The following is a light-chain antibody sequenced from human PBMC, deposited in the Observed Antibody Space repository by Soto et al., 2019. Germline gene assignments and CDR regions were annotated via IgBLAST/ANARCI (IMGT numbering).Light chain of an antibody. CDR1: SSNVGSNY. J-gene: IGLJ3*02. Sequence: HSVLTQPPSVSAAPGQKVIISCSGSSSNVGSNYVSWYQQLPGTAPKLLIYDKNERPSGIPDRFSASKSGTSATLGITGLQTEDEADYYCGAWDHSLNVGVFGGGTKVTVL. V-gene: IGLV1-51*01. CDR2: DKN. CDR3: GAWDHSLNVGV.